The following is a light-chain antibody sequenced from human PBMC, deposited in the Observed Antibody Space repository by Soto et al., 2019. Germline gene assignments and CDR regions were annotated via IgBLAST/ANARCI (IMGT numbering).Light chain of an antibody. CDR1: SSDIGGYYY. V-gene: IGLV2-8*01. Sequence: QSVLTQPPSASGSPGQSVTVSCTGTSSDIGGYYYVSWYQQHPGKAPKLIIYEVTKRPSGVPDRFSGSKSGNTASLTVSGLQAEDEADYYCSSYAGSNHFVFGAGTKVTVL. CDR3: SSYAGSNHFV. J-gene: IGLJ1*01. CDR2: EVT.